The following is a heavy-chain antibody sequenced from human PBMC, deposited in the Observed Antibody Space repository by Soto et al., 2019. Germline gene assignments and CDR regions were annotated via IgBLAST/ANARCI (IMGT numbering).Heavy chain of an antibody. Sequence: QVQLVQSGAEVKKPGASVKVSCKASGYTFTGYYMHWVRQAPGQGLEWMGWINPNSGGTNYAQKLQGWVTMTRDTSISTAYMALSRLRSDDTAVYYCARSTHYYYIMDVWGQGTTVTVSS. CDR3: ARSTHYYYIMDV. CDR2: INPNSGGT. CDR1: GYTFTGYY. J-gene: IGHJ6*02. V-gene: IGHV1-2*04.